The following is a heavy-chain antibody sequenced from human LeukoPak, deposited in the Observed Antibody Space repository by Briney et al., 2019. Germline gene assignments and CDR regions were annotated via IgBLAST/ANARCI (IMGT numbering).Heavy chain of an antibody. CDR1: GGSLSGYS. Sequence: KTSETLSLTCAVYGGSLSGYSWSWIRQPPGKGLELIGEINHSGSTNYNPSLKSRVTISADTSKNQFSLKLSAVTAADTAFYYCARVPGRPADVFDHWGQGTLVTVSS. D-gene: IGHD2-2*01. V-gene: IGHV4-34*01. CDR2: INHSGST. J-gene: IGHJ4*02. CDR3: ARVPGRPADVFDH.